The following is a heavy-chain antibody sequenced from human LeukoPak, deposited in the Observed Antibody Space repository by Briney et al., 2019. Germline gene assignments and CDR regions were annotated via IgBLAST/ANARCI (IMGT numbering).Heavy chain of an antibody. CDR2: ISSSGSYI. CDR3: ARSPGEGYSYGPFDY. CDR1: RFTFSSYS. J-gene: IGHJ4*02. Sequence: GGSLRLSCAASRFTFSSYSMNWVRQAPGKGLEWVSSISSSGSYIYHADSVKGRFTISRDNAKNSLYLQMNSLRAEDTALYYCARSPGEGYSYGPFDYWGQGTLVTVSS. D-gene: IGHD5-18*01. V-gene: IGHV3-21*04.